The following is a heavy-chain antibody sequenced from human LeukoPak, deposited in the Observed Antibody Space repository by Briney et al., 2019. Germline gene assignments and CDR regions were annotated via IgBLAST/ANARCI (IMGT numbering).Heavy chain of an antibody. V-gene: IGHV1-18*01. J-gene: IGHJ4*02. CDR2: ISAYNGNT. CDR3: ARGGLMTTVTALDY. Sequence: ASVKVSCKASGYTSTSYGINWVRQAPGQGLEWMGWISAYNGNTNYAQKLQGRVTMTTDTSTSTAYMELRSLRSDDTAVYYCARGGLMTTVTALDYWGQGTLVTVSS. CDR1: GYTSTSYG. D-gene: IGHD4-17*01.